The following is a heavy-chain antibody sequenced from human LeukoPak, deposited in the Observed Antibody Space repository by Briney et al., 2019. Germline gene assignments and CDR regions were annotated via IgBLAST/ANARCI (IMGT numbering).Heavy chain of an antibody. V-gene: IGHV4-59*11. Sequence: SETLSLTCTISGVSISSHYWSWIRQPPGKGLEWIGYMYYSGSTNYNPSLKSRVTISVDTSKNQFSLKLSSVTAADTAVYYCASGASSPTDYWGQGTLVTVSS. J-gene: IGHJ4*02. CDR2: MYYSGST. D-gene: IGHD6-13*01. CDR3: ASGASSPTDY. CDR1: GVSISSHY.